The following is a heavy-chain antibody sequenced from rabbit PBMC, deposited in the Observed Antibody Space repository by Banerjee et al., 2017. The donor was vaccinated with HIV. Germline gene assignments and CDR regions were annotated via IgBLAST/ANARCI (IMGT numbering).Heavy chain of an antibody. CDR1: GFTISSYYC. D-gene: IGHD7-1*01. V-gene: IGHV1S45*01. CDR3: ARLLAGYYFDF. CDR2: IYTDSSGNT. Sequence: QEQLEESGGGLVQPEGSLALTCKASGFTISSYYCMCWVRQAPGKGLEWIGCIYTDSSGNTYYASWVSGRFTISSDNAQNTVILLMNSPTTADTATYFCARLLAGYYFDFWGQGTLVTVS. J-gene: IGHJ4*01.